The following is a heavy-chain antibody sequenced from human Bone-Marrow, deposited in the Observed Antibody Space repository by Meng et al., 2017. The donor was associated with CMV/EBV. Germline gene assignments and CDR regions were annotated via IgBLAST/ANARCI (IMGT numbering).Heavy chain of an antibody. CDR3: GREYIAVREYHYGMDV. CDR1: VFNSDDYG. J-gene: IGHJ6*02. CDR2: INWSGNR. Sequence: SLMMYCEDSVFNSDDYGMSWVRQAPGKGLEWVSGINWSGNRGYADSVKGRFTISRDNAKNSLYLQMNSLRAEDTALYYCGREYIAVREYHYGMDVWGRGTTVTVSS. D-gene: IGHD6-6*01. V-gene: IGHV3-20*04.